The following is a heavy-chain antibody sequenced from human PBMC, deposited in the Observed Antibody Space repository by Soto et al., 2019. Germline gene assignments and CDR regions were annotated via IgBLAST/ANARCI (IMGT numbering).Heavy chain of an antibody. D-gene: IGHD2-15*01. CDR1: GYTFSSYG. J-gene: IGHJ6*02. Sequence: QVQLVESGGGVVQPGRSLRLSCAASGYTFSSYGMQWVRQAPGKGLEWVAIISNDGNNKYYADSVKGRFTISRDNSNNTLYLQMNSRRAEDTVVYDCAKDYCSGGCCYPTHYGVDVGGQGTTVTVSS. V-gene: IGHV3-30*18. CDR2: ISNDGNNK. CDR3: AKDYCSGGCCYPTHYGVDV.